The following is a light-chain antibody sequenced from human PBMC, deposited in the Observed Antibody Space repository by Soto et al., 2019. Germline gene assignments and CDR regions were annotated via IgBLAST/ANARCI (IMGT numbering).Light chain of an antibody. V-gene: IGLV2-14*01. J-gene: IGLJ1*01. Sequence: QSALTQPASVSGSPRQSITISCTGTRSDVGAYNYVSWYQQHPGKVPKLMIYDVSNRPSGVSNCFSGSKSGNTASLTISGIQADDEADYYCSSYTGSSLGVFGTGTKLTVL. CDR3: SSYTGSSLGV. CDR2: DVS. CDR1: RSDVGAYNY.